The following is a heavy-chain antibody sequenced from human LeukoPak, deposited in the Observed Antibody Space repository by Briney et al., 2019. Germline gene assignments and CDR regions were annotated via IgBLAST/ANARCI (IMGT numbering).Heavy chain of an antibody. V-gene: IGHV1-18*01. J-gene: IGHJ4*02. CDR1: GYTLTNYN. Sequence: GASVKVSCKASGYTLTNYNISWVRQAPGQGLEWMGWINTYKGDTLYAQKLQGRVTMTADTSTNTAYMELRSLRFDDTAVDYCAREFGHCYGDNCFYFFDTWGQGFRVTVSS. CDR2: INTYKGDT. D-gene: IGHD4-23*01. CDR3: AREFGHCYGDNCFYFFDT.